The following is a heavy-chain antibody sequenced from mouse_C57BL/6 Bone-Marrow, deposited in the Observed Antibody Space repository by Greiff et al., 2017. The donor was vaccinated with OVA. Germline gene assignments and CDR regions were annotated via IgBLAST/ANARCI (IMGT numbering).Heavy chain of an antibody. V-gene: IGHV1-76*01. CDR2: IYPGSGNT. J-gene: IGHJ2*01. D-gene: IGHD4-1*01. CDR1: GYTFTDYY. CDR3: ARGGWEDYFDY. Sequence: LVESGAELVRPGASVKLSCKASGYTFTDYYINWVKQRPGQGLEWIARIYPGSGNTYYNEKFKGKATLTAEKSSSTAYMQLSSLTSEDSAVYFCARGGWEDYFDYWGQGTTLTVSS.